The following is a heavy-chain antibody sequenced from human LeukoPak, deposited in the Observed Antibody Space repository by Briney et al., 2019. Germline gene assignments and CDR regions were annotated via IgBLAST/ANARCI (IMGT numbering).Heavy chain of an antibody. V-gene: IGHV4-4*07. CDR3: ARGYGSGNYIDY. CDR1: GGPISNNY. CDR2: IYTSGST. D-gene: IGHD3-10*01. Sequence: SETLSLTCTVSGGPISNNYWSWIRQPAGKGLEWIGRIYTSGSTNYNPSLKSRVTMSVDTSKNQFSLKLSSVTAADTAVYYCARGYGSGNYIDYWGQGTLVTVSS. J-gene: IGHJ4*02.